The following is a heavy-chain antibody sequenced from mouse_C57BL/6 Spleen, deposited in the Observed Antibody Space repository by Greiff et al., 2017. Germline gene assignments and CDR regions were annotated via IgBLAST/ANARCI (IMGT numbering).Heavy chain of an antibody. CDR3: AREGSSYAMDY. Sequence: VQVVESGGGLVTPGGSLKLSCAASGFTFSDYGMHWVRQAPEKGLEWVAYISSGSSTIYYADTVKGRFTITRDNAKNTLFLQMTSLRAEDTAMYYCAREGSSYAMDYWGQGTSVTVSS. D-gene: IGHD1-1*01. J-gene: IGHJ4*01. CDR2: ISSGSSTI. CDR1: GFTFSDYG. V-gene: IGHV5-17*01.